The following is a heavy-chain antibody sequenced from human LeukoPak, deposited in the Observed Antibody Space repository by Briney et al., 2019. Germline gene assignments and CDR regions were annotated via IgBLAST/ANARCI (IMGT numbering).Heavy chain of an antibody. V-gene: IGHV1-2*06. Sequence: ASVKVSCKASGYTFTGYYMHWVRQAPGQGLEWMGRINPNSGGTNYAQKFQGRVTMTRDTSISTAYMELSRLRSDDTAVYHCARGGGGLTKGFDYWGQGTLVTVSS. CDR2: INPNSGGT. CDR1: GYTFTGYY. CDR3: ARGGGGLTKGFDY. D-gene: IGHD4-23*01. J-gene: IGHJ4*02.